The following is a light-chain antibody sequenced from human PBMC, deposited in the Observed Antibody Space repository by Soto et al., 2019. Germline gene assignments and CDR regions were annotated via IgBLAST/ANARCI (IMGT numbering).Light chain of an antibody. CDR2: DVT. Sequence: QSVLTQPASVSGSPGQSITISCTGTSSDVGGYNYVSWYQQHPGKAPKLMIYDVTNRPSGVSNRFSGSKSGNTASLTISGLQAEDEADYYRSSYTSSTTQIFGIGTKVTVL. J-gene: IGLJ1*01. CDR1: SSDVGGYNY. V-gene: IGLV2-14*01. CDR3: SSYTSSTTQI.